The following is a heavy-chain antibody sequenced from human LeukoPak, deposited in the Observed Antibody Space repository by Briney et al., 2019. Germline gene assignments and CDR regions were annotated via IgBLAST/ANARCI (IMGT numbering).Heavy chain of an antibody. CDR2: IYYSGST. V-gene: IGHV4-59*01. J-gene: IGHJ4*02. Sequence: SETLSLTCTVSGGSISSYYWSWIRQPPGKGLEWIGYIYYSGSTNYNPSLKSRVTISVDTSKNQFSLKLSSVTVADTAVYYCARDRVPFGFDYWGQGTLVTVSS. CDR1: GGSISSYY. D-gene: IGHD3-10*01. CDR3: ARDRVPFGFDY.